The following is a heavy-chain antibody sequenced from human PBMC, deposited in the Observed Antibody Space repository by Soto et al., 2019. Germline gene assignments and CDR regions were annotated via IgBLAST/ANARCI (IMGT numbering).Heavy chain of an antibody. V-gene: IGHV3-30*18. CDR3: AKDLRAHSYGLYYYYGMDV. D-gene: IGHD5-18*01. J-gene: IGHJ6*02. Sequence: QVQLVESGGGVVQPGRSLRLSCAASGFTFSSYGMHWVRQAPGKGLEWVAVISYDGSNKYYADSVKGRFTISRDNSKNTLYLQMNSLRAEDTAVYYCAKDLRAHSYGLYYYYGMDVWGQGTTVTVSS. CDR2: ISYDGSNK. CDR1: GFTFSSYG.